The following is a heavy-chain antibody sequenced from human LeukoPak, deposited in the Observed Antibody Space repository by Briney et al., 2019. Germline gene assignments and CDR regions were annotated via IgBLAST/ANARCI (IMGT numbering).Heavy chain of an antibody. V-gene: IGHV4-59*12. CDR1: GGSISSYY. CDR2: IYYSGST. J-gene: IGHJ4*02. Sequence: PSETLSLTCTVSGGSISSYYWSWIRQPPGKGLGWIGYIYYSGSTNYNPSLKSRVTISVDTSKNQFSLKLSSVTAADTAVYYCARASFPYDYVWGSYRYTPPYFDYWGQGTLVTVSS. CDR3: ARASFPYDYVWGSYRYTPPYFDY. D-gene: IGHD3-16*02.